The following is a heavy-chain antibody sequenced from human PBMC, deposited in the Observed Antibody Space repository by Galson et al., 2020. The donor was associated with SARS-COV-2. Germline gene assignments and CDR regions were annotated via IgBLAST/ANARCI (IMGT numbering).Heavy chain of an antibody. D-gene: IGHD3-16*02. Sequence: PSETLSLTCVVYGESFSGYYWSWIRQPPGEGLEWIGEINHSGSTNYNPSLKSRLTMSVDTSTKQFSLRLNSVTAADTAVYYCARGIEGIWGSHPAYFDYWAQGTLVLVSS. CDR2: INHSGST. CDR3: ARGIEGIWGSHPAYFDY. CDR1: GESFSGYY. J-gene: IGHJ4*02. V-gene: IGHV4-34*01.